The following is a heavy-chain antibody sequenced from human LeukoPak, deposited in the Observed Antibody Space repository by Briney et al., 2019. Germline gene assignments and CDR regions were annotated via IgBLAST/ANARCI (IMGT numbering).Heavy chain of an antibody. CDR3: ARTTEGGYTYDYFYYYYMDV. Sequence: SETLSLTCTVSGGSISNYYWSWIRQPPGKRLEWIGYIYYSGSTTYNPSLKSRVTISVDTSKNQFSLKLSSVTAADTAVYYCARTTEGGYTYDYFYYYYMDVWGKGTTVTISS. D-gene: IGHD5-18*01. CDR1: GGSISNYY. J-gene: IGHJ6*03. V-gene: IGHV4-59*01. CDR2: IYYSGST.